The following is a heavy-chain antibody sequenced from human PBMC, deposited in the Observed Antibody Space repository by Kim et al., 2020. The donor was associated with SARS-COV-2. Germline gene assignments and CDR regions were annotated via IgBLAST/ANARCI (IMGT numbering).Heavy chain of an antibody. CDR2: ISATGYSA. CDR1: GFTFSSHA. D-gene: IGHD3-22*01. Sequence: GGSLRLSCAASGFTFSSHAMTWVRQAPGRGLEWVSVISATGYSADYADSVKGRLTFSRDNSANTLYLQMNSLRAEDTAIYYCARVNGAHYFDSSGFYRYDFDYWGQGTLVTVSS. CDR3: ARVNGAHYFDSSGFYRYDFDY. J-gene: IGHJ4*02. V-gene: IGHV3-23*01.